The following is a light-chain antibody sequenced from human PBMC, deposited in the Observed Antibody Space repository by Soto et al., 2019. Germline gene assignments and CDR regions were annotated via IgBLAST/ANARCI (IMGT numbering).Light chain of an antibody. CDR1: SSNIGSNI. J-gene: IGLJ2*01. V-gene: IGLV1-44*01. Sequence: QSVLTQPPSASGTPGQRVTFSCSGSSSNIGSNIVNWYQQLPGTAPKLLIYTNNQRPSGVPDRLACSKSGTSASLAISGLHSEDEADYFCATWDDSLNGVLFGGGTKLTVL. CDR3: ATWDDSLNGVL. CDR2: TNN.